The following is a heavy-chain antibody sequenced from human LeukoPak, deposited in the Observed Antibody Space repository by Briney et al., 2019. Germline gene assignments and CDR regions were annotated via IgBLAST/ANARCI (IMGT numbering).Heavy chain of an antibody. Sequence: GESLEISCKGSGYSFTSYWIGWVRQMPGKGLEWMGIIYPGDSDTRYSTSFQGQVTIPADKSISTAYLQWSSLKVSDTAMYYCARAYCSSTSCYLASWYNWFDPWGQGTLVTVSS. CDR1: GYSFTSYW. V-gene: IGHV5-51*01. J-gene: IGHJ5*02. CDR3: ARAYCSSTSCYLASWYNWFDP. CDR2: IYPGDSDT. D-gene: IGHD2-2*01.